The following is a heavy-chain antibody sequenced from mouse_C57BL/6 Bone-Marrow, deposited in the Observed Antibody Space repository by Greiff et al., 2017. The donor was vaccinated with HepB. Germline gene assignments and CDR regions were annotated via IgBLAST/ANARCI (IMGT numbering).Heavy chain of an antibody. J-gene: IGHJ2*01. CDR2: ISSGSSTI. CDR1: GFTFSDYG. D-gene: IGHD1-1*01. CDR3: ATTYYYGSRSFDY. V-gene: IGHV5-17*01. Sequence: EVQLQESGGGLVKPGGSLKLSCAASGFTFSDYGMHWVRQAPEKGLEWVAYISSGSSTIYYADTVKGRFTISRDNAKNTLFLQMTSLRSEDTAMYYCATTYYYGSRSFDYWGQGTTLTVSS.